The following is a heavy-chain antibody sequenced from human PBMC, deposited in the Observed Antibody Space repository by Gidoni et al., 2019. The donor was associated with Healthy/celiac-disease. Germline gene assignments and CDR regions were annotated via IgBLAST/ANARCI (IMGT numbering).Heavy chain of an antibody. CDR2: ISSSSSYT. J-gene: IGHJ5*02. Sequence: QVQLVESGGGLVKPGGSLRLSCAASGFTFSDYYMSWIRQAPGKGLEWVSYISSSSSYTNYADSVKGRFTISRDNAKNSLYLQMNSLRAEDTAVYYCARDTLDRTYRGFDPWGQGTLVTVSS. D-gene: IGHD2-2*01. V-gene: IGHV3-11*06. CDR3: ARDTLDRTYRGFDP. CDR1: GFTFSDYY.